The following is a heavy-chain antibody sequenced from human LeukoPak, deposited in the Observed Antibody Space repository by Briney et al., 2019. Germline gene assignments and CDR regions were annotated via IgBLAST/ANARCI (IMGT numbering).Heavy chain of an antibody. CDR1: GFTFRNYG. CDR2: ISYGGNYK. CDR3: AKADSSDWYNLDF. J-gene: IGHJ4*02. Sequence: RGSLRLSCAASGFTFRNYGTHWVRQAPGKGLEWVAVISYGGNYKFYADSVKGRFTISRDTSKNTLHLQMNSLRTEDTAMYYCAKADSSDWYNLDFWGQGTLVTVST. D-gene: IGHD6-19*01. V-gene: IGHV3-30*18.